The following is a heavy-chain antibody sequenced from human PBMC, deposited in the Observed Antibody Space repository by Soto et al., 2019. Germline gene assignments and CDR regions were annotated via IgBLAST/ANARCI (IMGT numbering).Heavy chain of an antibody. V-gene: IGHV4-34*01. CDR2: IDHSGST. CDR3: ARGRGVVVPAALDY. Sequence: PSGTLSLTCAVYGGSFSGYYWSWIRQPPGKGLEWIGEIDHSGSTNYNPSLKSRVTISVDTSKNQFSLKLSSVTAADTAVYYCARGRGVVVPAALDYWGQGTLVTVSS. CDR1: GGSFSGYY. D-gene: IGHD2-2*01. J-gene: IGHJ4*02.